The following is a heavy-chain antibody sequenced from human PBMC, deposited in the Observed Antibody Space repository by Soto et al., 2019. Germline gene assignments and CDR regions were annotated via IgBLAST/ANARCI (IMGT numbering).Heavy chain of an antibody. V-gene: IGHV4-34*01. Sequence: SETLSLTCAVYGGSFSGYYWSWVRQSPRKGLEWIGSIYQSGSTYYNPSLKSRVTISVDTSKNQFSLKLSSVTAADTAVYYCARDRNPSSGYYYFDYWGLGTLVTVSS. CDR1: GGSFSGYY. CDR3: ARDRNPSSGYYYFDY. D-gene: IGHD3-22*01. J-gene: IGHJ4*02. CDR2: IYQSGST.